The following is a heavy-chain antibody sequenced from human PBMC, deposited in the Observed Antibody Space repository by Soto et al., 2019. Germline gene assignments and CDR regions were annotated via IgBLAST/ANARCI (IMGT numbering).Heavy chain of an antibody. CDR2: INPNSGGT. Sequence: ASVKVSCKASGYTFTGYYMHWVRQAPGQGLEWMGWINPNSGGTNYAQKFQGWVTMTRDTSISTAYMELSRLRSDDTAVYYCARATIEYSSSSRFGYDYWGQGTLVTVSS. CDR1: GYTFTGYY. J-gene: IGHJ4*02. CDR3: ARATIEYSSSSRFGYDY. V-gene: IGHV1-2*04. D-gene: IGHD6-6*01.